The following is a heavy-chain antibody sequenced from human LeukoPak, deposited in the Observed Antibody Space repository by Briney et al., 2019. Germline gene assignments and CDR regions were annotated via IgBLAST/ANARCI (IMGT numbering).Heavy chain of an antibody. V-gene: IGHV4-39*01. CDR3: ARREGVTKHHDY. D-gene: IGHD1-26*01. CDR1: GGSISSSSYY. J-gene: IGHJ4*02. CDR2: IYYSGNT. Sequence: PSETLSLTCTVSGGSISSSSYYWGWIRQPPWKGLEWIGSIYYSGNTYYNPTLKSRVSVSVDTSNHQFSLNLRSVTAADTAVYFCARREGVTKHHDYWGQGTLVTVSS.